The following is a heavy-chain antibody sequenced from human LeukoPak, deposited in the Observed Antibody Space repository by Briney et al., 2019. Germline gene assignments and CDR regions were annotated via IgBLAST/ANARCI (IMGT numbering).Heavy chain of an antibody. CDR1: GASISDSY. Sequence: LETLSLTCTVSGASISDSYWSWIRQPPGKGLEWIGYIYYSGGTNYNPSLKSRVTISVDTSKNQVSLEVDSATTEDTAVYYCARTHGLKFGDQGVWFDPWGQGTLVTVPS. J-gene: IGHJ5*01. D-gene: IGHD3-10*01. CDR3: ARTHGLKFGDQGVWFDP. CDR2: IYYSGGT. V-gene: IGHV4-59*01.